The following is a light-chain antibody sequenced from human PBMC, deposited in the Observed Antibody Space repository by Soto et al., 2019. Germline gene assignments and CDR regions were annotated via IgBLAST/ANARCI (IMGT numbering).Light chain of an antibody. V-gene: IGKV3-20*01. Sequence: EIGWTQSPGTLSLSPGESATLSCSASQSISSSFLAWYQQKLGQPPWLLISDASSRAAGIPDRFRGSRSGTDLSLTISSLEPGDVGVFFCQRYGRSPPSWTCGQGTNV. CDR3: QRYGRSPPSWT. CDR2: DAS. J-gene: IGKJ1*01. CDR1: QSISSSF.